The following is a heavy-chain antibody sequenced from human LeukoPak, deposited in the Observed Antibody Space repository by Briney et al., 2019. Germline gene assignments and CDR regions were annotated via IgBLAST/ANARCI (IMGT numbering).Heavy chain of an antibody. CDR2: ISTTGST. CDR1: GASIQSFF. J-gene: IGHJ4*02. CDR3: ARSPATIGWNWGYYFDY. D-gene: IGHD7-27*01. Sequence: SETLSLTCSVSGASIQSFFWSWIRLSAGKELERIGRISTTGSTYYNPSFKSRVTMSADSSRSQFSMSLKSVTAADTAVYYCARSPATIGWNWGYYFDYWGQGNLVTVSS. V-gene: IGHV4-4*07.